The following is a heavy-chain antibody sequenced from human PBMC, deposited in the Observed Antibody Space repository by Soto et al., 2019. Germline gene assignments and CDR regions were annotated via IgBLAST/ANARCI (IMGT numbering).Heavy chain of an antibody. CDR1: GFTVSSYG. D-gene: IGHD6-13*01. Sequence: GGSLRLSCAASGFTVSSYGMHWVRQAPGKGLEWVAVISYDGSNKYYADSVKGRFTISRDNSKNTLYLQMNSLRAEDTAVYYCAKAGPEGLRSSSWYYYYGMDVWGQGTTVTVSS. CDR2: ISYDGSNK. CDR3: AKAGPEGLRSSSWYYYYGMDV. V-gene: IGHV3-30*18. J-gene: IGHJ6*02.